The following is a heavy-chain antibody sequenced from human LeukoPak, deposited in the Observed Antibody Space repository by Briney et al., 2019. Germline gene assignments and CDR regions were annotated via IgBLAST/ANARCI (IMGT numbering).Heavy chain of an antibody. Sequence: ASVKVSCKASGYDFTSYAMHWVRQAPGQRLEWMGWINAGNGNTKYSQKFQDRVTVTRDTSTSTAYMELSSLRSEDTAVYYCASDVGSSWYGGLQHWGQGTLVTVSS. V-gene: IGHV1-3*01. CDR2: INAGNGNT. J-gene: IGHJ1*01. CDR3: ASDVGSSWYGGLQH. CDR1: GYDFTSYA. D-gene: IGHD6-13*01.